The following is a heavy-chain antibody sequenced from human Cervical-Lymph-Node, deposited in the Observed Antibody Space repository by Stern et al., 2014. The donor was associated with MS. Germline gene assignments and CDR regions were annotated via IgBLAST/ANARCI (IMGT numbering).Heavy chain of an antibody. D-gene: IGHD3-22*01. Sequence: QMKLVQSGAEVMKPGASVKVSCKASGYTFIDYSVYWVRKAPGQGLEWMGWINPDSGGTNYAQKFRGRVTMTRDTSISTAYMELSRLRSDDTAVYYCARWKGYLQESSGYYHFGLDVWGQGTTVTVSS. V-gene: IGHV1-2*02. J-gene: IGHJ6*02. CDR3: ARWKGYLQESSGYYHFGLDV. CDR1: GYTFIDYS. CDR2: INPDSGGT.